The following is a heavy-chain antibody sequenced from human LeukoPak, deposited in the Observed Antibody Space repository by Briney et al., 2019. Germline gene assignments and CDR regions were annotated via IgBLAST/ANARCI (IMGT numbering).Heavy chain of an antibody. V-gene: IGHV3-23*01. Sequence: GGSLRLSCAASRFSFSTYAMSWVRQAPGKGLEWVSGVNGNGGSTSYADSVKGRFTIFRDNSKNTVYLQMNSLRVEDTAVYYCAKSLYGGCDYWGQGTVVTVSS. CDR1: RFSFSTYA. J-gene: IGHJ4*02. CDR3: AKSLYGGCDY. D-gene: IGHD3-16*02. CDR2: VNGNGGST.